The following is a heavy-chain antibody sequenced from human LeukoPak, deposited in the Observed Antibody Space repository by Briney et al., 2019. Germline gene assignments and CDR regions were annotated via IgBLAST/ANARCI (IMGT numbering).Heavy chain of an antibody. J-gene: IGHJ6*02. CDR2: ISSSSSYI. V-gene: IGHV3-21*01. CDR1: GFTFSSYS. D-gene: IGHD3-10*01. Sequence: GGSLRLSCAASGFTFSSYSMNWVRQAPGKGLEWVSSISSSSSYIYYADSVKGRFTISRDNAKNSLYLQMNSLRAEDTAVYYCARAPSNAQRTIRGGNYYYGMDVWGQGTTVTVSS. CDR3: ARAPSNAQRTIRGGNYYYGMDV.